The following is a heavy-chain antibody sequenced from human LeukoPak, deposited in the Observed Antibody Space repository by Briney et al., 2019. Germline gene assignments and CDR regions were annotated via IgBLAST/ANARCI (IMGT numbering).Heavy chain of an antibody. CDR3: AKYTVAHFDY. CDR2: INWSGAST. D-gene: IGHD4-23*01. J-gene: IGHJ4*02. Sequence: PGGSLRLSCAASGFTFDDSGMSWVRQAPGKGLEWASGINWSGASTGYADSVKGRFTISRDNSKNTLYLQMNSLRAEDTAVYYCAKYTVAHFDYWGQGTLVTVSS. V-gene: IGHV3-20*04. CDR1: GFTFDDSG.